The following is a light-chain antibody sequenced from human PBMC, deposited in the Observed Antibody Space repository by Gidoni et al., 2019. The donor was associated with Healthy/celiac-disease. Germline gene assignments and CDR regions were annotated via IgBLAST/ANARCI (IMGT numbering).Light chain of an antibody. CDR2: DES. Sequence: DLQITQSPSSLSSSVGDRVIITCQASQDIINYLNWYHQKPGKAPKLLIYDESNLETGVPSRFSGNGYGTDFNFTISSLQPEDIATYYCKQYDNSWTFGQGTKVEIK. V-gene: IGKV1-33*01. CDR1: QDIINY. J-gene: IGKJ1*01. CDR3: KQYDNSWT.